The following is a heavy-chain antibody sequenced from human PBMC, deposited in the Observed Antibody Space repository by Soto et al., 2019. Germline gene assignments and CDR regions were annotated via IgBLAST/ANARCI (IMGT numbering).Heavy chain of an antibody. CDR2: IYTSGST. CDR3: ARHEYSSSPPGY. CDR1: GGSISSYY. J-gene: IGHJ4*02. D-gene: IGHD6-6*01. Sequence: LSLTCTVSGGSISSYYWRWIRQPAGKGLEWIGRIYTSGSTNYNPSPKSRVTMSVDTSKNQFSLKLSSVTAADTAAYYCARHEYSSSPPGYWGQGTLVTVSS. V-gene: IGHV4-4*07.